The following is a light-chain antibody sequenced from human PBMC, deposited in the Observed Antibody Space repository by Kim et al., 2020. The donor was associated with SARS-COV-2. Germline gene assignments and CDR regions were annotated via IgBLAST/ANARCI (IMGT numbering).Light chain of an antibody. J-gene: IGKJ1*01. CDR1: QSVSGTY. Sequence: PGERATLSCRASQSVSGTYLAWYQQKPGQAPRLLIYGASSRATGSPDRFSGSGSGTDFTLTINRLEPEDFAVYYCQQYDSSSRWTFGQGTKVDIK. CDR2: GAS. V-gene: IGKV3-20*01. CDR3: QQYDSSSRWT.